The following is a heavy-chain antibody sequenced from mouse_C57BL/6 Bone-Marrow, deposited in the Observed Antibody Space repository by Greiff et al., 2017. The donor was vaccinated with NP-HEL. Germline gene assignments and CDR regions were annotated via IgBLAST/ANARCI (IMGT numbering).Heavy chain of an antibody. D-gene: IGHD1-1*01. Sequence: VQLQQSGAELVRPGASVKLSCTASGFNIKDDYMHWVKQRPEQGLEWIGWIDPENGDTEYASKFQGKATITADTSSNTAYLQLSSLTSEDTAVYYCTDYGSSYWGQGTTLTVSS. V-gene: IGHV14-4*01. CDR3: TDYGSSY. CDR1: GFNIKDDY. CDR2: IDPENGDT. J-gene: IGHJ2*01.